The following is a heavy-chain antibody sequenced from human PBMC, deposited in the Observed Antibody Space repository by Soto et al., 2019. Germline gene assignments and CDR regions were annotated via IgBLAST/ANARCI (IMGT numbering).Heavy chain of an antibody. CDR3: ARRLGYCSGGSCYLPHDNWFDP. CDR1: GGSISSGDYY. V-gene: IGHV4-30-4*01. J-gene: IGHJ5*02. D-gene: IGHD2-15*01. Sequence: SETLSLTCTVSGGSISSGDYYWSWIRQPPGKGLEWNGYIYYSGSTYYNPSLKSRVTISVDTSKNQFSLKLSSVTAADTAVYYCARRLGYCSGGSCYLPHDNWFDPWGQGTLVTVSS. CDR2: IYYSGST.